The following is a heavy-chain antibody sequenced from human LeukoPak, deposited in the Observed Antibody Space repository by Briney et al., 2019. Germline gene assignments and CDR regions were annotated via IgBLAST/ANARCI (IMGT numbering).Heavy chain of an antibody. J-gene: IGHJ4*02. Sequence: PGGSLRLSCAASGFTFTNYLMTWVRQAPGKGLEGVANIMKDGGDKQYVDSVSGRFTISRDNGKNSVYLQMNGLRAEDTAVYYCVRDRDYYVFDLWGPGKLVTVSS. V-gene: IGHV3-7*01. CDR1: GFTFTNYL. D-gene: IGHD3-10*02. CDR3: VRDRDYYVFDL. CDR2: IMKDGGDK.